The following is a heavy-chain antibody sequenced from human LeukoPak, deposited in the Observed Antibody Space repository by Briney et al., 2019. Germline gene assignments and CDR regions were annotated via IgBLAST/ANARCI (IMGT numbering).Heavy chain of an antibody. CDR1: GGSISHYY. V-gene: IGHV4-59*01. CDR3: AREDPRTKVPEGMDV. J-gene: IGHJ6*02. D-gene: IGHD4/OR15-4a*01. CDR2: IYYSGTT. Sequence: PSETLSLTCTVSGGSISHYYWSWIRQPPGKGLEWIGYIYYSGTTNYNPSLKSRVTVSVDTSKNQFSLKLNSVTAADTAVYYCAREDPRTKVPEGMDVWGQGTTVTVSS.